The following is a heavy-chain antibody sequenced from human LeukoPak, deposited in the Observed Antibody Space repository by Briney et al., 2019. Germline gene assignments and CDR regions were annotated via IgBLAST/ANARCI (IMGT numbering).Heavy chain of an antibody. CDR2: ISAYNGNT. CDR1: GYTFTSYG. Sequence: ASVKVSCKASGYTFTSYGISWVRQAPGQGLEWMGWISAYNGNTSYAQKLQGRVTMTTDTSTSTAYMELRSLRSDDTAVYYCARVGIVVVPAAPVNYGMDVWGQGTTVTVSS. D-gene: IGHD2-2*01. J-gene: IGHJ6*02. V-gene: IGHV1-18*01. CDR3: ARVGIVVVPAAPVNYGMDV.